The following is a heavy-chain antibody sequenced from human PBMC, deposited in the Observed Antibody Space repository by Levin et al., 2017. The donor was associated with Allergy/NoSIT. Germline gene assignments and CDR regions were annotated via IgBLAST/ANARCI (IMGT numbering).Heavy chain of an antibody. Sequence: SETLSLTCAVYGGSFSGYYWSWIRQPPGKGLEWIGEINHSGSTNYNPSLKSRVTISVDTSKNQFSLKLSSVTAADTAVYYCARGGHSTWYYYGMDVWGQGATVTVSS. CDR2: INHSGST. CDR3: ARGGHSTWYYYGMDV. J-gene: IGHJ6*02. CDR1: GGSFSGYY. V-gene: IGHV4-34*01. D-gene: IGHD2-2*01.